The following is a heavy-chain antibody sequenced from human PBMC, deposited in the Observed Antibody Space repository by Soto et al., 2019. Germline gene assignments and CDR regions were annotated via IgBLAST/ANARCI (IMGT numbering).Heavy chain of an antibody. CDR1: GYTFTSYA. V-gene: IGHV1-3*01. Sequence: ASVKVSCKASGYTFTSYAMHWVRQAPGQRLEWMGWINAGNGNTKNSQKFKGRVTITRDTSASTAYMEMSSLRSEDTAVYYCARSIVVVTALDYWGQGTLVTVSA. CDR3: ARSIVVVTALDY. D-gene: IGHD2-21*02. J-gene: IGHJ4*02. CDR2: INAGNGNT.